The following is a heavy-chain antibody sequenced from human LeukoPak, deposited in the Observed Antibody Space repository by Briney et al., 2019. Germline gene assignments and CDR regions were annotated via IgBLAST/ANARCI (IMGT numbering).Heavy chain of an antibody. J-gene: IGHJ4*02. CDR1: GFTFSSYA. D-gene: IGHD3-10*01. CDR3: AKDHRRDYYGSGRYDY. Sequence: GGSLRLSCAASGFTFSSYAIHWVRQAPGKGLEWVAVISFHGTDTFYADSVKGRFTISRDNSKNTLYLQMNSLRAEDTAVYYCAKDHRRDYYGSGRYDYWGQGTLVTVSS. CDR2: ISFHGTDT. V-gene: IGHV3-30*04.